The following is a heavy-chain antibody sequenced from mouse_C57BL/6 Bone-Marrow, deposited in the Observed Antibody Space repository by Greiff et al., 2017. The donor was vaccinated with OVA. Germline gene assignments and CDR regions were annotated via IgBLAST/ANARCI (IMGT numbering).Heavy chain of an antibody. V-gene: IGHV1-72*01. D-gene: IGHD2-10*02. CDR1: GYTFTSYW. J-gene: IGHJ4*01. CDR3: ARSGYGNYDAMDY. Sequence: QVQLKQPGAELVKPGASVKLSCKASGYTFTSYWMHWVKQRPGRGLEWIGRIDPDSGGTKYNEKFKSKATLTVDKPSSTAYMQLSSLTSEDSAVYYCARSGYGNYDAMDYWGQGTSVTVSS. CDR2: IDPDSGGT.